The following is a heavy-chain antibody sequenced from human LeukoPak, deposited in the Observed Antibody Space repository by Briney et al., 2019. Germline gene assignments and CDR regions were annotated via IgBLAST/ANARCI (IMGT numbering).Heavy chain of an antibody. D-gene: IGHD5-12*01. CDR2: ISYDGSNK. CDR3: ARDPTHSHSGYDFYFDY. J-gene: IGHJ4*02. CDR1: GFTSSSYA. V-gene: IGHV3-30-3*01. Sequence: GRSLRLSCAASGFTSSSYAMHWVRQAPGKGLEWVAVISYDGSNKYYADSVKGRFTISRDNSKNTLYLQMNSLRAEDTAVYYCARDPTHSHSGYDFYFDYWGQGTLVTVSS.